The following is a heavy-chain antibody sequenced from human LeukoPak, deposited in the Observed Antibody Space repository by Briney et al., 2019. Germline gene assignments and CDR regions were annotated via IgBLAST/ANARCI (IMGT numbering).Heavy chain of an antibody. J-gene: IGHJ4*02. V-gene: IGHV3-23*01. CDR1: GFTFNNVG. Sequence: TGGSLRLSRAASGFTFNNVGMSWVRQAPGKGLEWVSSISGSDETTYYADSVKGRFTISRDNAKNSLYLQMNSLRAEDTAVYYCARGAYYYEDWGQGTLVTVSS. D-gene: IGHD3-22*01. CDR2: ISGSDETT. CDR3: ARGAYYYED.